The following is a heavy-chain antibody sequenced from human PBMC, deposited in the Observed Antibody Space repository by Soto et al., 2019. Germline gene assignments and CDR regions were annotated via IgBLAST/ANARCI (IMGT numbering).Heavy chain of an antibody. CDR3: ARGSYDSSGYYPLDY. CDR1: GYTFSTYE. D-gene: IGHD3-22*01. Sequence: QVQLVQSGPEVRKPGASVKVSCKASGYTFSTYEIYWVRQATGQGLEWMGWMDPNSGNKGYAQKFRGRLTMTRDTSINTAYMELNSLTSEDTAVYFCARGSYDSSGYYPLDYWGQGTLVTVTS. V-gene: IGHV1-8*01. J-gene: IGHJ4*02. CDR2: MDPNSGNK.